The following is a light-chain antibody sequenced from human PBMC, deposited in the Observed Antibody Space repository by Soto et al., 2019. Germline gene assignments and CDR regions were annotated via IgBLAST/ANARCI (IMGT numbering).Light chain of an antibody. Sequence: EFVLTQSPGTLSLSPGERATLFCRASQTVRNNYLAWYQQKPGQAPRLLIYDASSRATGIPDRFNGGGSGTDFTLTISRLEPEDSAVYYCQQYNNWPRTFGQGTKVDIK. CDR3: QQYNNWPRT. J-gene: IGKJ1*01. CDR1: QTVRNNY. V-gene: IGKV3-20*01. CDR2: DAS.